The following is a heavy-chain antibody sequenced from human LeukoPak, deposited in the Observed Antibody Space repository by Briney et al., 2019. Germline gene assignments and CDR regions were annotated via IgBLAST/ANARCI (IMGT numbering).Heavy chain of an antibody. Sequence: PSETLSLTCTVSGGSISSGGYYWSWIRQHPGKGLEWIGYIYYSGSAYYNPSLKSRVTISVDTSKNQFSLKLSSVTAADTAVYYCARGSSGSYYYWGQGTLVTVSS. CDR2: IYYSGSA. D-gene: IGHD1-26*01. CDR3: ARGSSGSYYY. V-gene: IGHV4-31*03. CDR1: GGSISSGGYY. J-gene: IGHJ4*02.